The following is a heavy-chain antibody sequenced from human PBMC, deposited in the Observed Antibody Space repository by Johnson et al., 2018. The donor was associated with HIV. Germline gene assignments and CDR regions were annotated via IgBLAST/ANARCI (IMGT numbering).Heavy chain of an antibody. CDR1: RFTFSSYG. CDR2: IWYDGTNK. J-gene: IGHJ3*02. CDR3: ARDATPSRPGDAFDI. Sequence: QLVESGGGVVQPGRSLRLSCAASRFTFSSYGMHWVRQAPGKGLEWVAVIWYDGTNKYYADSVKGRFTISRDNSKNTLYLQKNSLRDEDTAVSYCARDATPSRPGDAFDIWGQGTMVTVSS. V-gene: IGHV3-33*01.